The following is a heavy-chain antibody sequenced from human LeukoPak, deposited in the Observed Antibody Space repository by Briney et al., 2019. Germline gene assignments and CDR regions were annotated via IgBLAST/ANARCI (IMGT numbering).Heavy chain of an antibody. D-gene: IGHD3-9*01. CDR3: ARILGLAHDY. V-gene: IGHV3-48*03. CDR1: GFTFSGYA. Sequence: GGSLRLSCAGSGFTFSGYAMNWVRQAPGKRLEWISYISRSDNTIYYADSVKGRFTISRDNAKNSLYLQMNSLRAEDTAVYYCARILGLAHDYWGQGTLVTVS. CDR2: ISRSDNTI. J-gene: IGHJ4*02.